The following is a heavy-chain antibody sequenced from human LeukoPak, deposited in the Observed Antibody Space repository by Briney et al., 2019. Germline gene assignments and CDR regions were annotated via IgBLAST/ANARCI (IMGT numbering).Heavy chain of an antibody. J-gene: IGHJ4*02. CDR2: ISSNGGST. D-gene: IGHD5-12*01. Sequence: VGSLRLSCAASGFTFSIYAMHWVREAPGKGLEYVSAISSNGGSTYYANSVKGRFAISRDNSKNTLYLQMGSLRAEDMAVYYCARVGGYDYYFDYWGQGTLVTVSS. V-gene: IGHV3-64*01. CDR1: GFTFSIYA. CDR3: ARVGGYDYYFDY.